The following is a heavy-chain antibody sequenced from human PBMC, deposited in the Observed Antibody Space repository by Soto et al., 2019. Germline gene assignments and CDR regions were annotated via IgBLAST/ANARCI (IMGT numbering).Heavy chain of an antibody. CDR3: ARDLRGSPDY. CDR2: INPDGSTT. CDR1: GFTFSTYW. V-gene: IGHV3-74*03. Sequence: PGGSLRLSCAASGFTFSTYWMNWVRQAPGKGLDWVSLINPDGSTTTYADSVKGRFTIFRDNAKNTVYLQMTGLRVEDTAVYYCARDLRGSPDYWGQGTLVTVSS. D-gene: IGHD1-26*01. J-gene: IGHJ4*02.